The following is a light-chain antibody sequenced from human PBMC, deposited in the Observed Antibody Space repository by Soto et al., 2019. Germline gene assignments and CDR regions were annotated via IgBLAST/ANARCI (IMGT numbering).Light chain of an antibody. CDR2: GAS. Sequence: DIQMTQSPSSLSASVGDRVTITCRSSQNIRNYLNWYQQKPGRAPKLLIYGASSLQSGVPSRFSGSGSETDFTLTINNLQPEDFATYYCQQSYTAVFAFGPGTKVDI. J-gene: IGKJ3*01. CDR1: QNIRNY. V-gene: IGKV1-39*01. CDR3: QQSYTAVFA.